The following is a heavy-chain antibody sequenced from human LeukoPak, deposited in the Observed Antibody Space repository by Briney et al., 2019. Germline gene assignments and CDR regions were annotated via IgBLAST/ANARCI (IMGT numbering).Heavy chain of an antibody. V-gene: IGHV3-7*01. Sequence: GGSLRLSCAASGFIFSSYWMSWVRQAPGKGLEWVANIKQDGSEKDYVDSVKGRFTISRDNAKNSLYLQMNSLRAEDTAVYYRARICGGDCSSYGMDVWGQGTTVTVSS. CDR1: GFIFSSYW. D-gene: IGHD2-21*02. CDR3: ARICGGDCSSYGMDV. J-gene: IGHJ6*02. CDR2: IKQDGSEK.